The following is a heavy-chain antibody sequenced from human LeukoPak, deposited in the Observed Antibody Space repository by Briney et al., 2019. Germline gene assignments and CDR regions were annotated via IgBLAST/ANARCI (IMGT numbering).Heavy chain of an antibody. CDR3: ARGTGLPGGRPSHYYMDV. Sequence: SVKVSCKASGGTFSSYAISWVRQAPGQGLEWMGGIIPIFGTANYAQKFQGRVTITADKSTSTAYMELSSLRSEDTAVYYCARGTGLPGGRPSHYYMDVWGKGTTVTVSS. CDR2: IIPIFGTA. D-gene: IGHD2-8*02. CDR1: GGTFSSYA. V-gene: IGHV1-69*06. J-gene: IGHJ6*03.